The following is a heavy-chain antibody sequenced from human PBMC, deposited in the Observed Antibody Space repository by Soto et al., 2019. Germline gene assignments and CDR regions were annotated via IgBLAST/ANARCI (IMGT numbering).Heavy chain of an antibody. CDR2: IYYSGST. Sequence: SETLSLTCTVSGGSISSSSYYWDWIRQPPGKGLEWIGSIYYSGSTYYNPSLKSRVTISVDTSKNQFSLKLSSVTAADTAVYYCARHEWQWLVLRGGIGFDYWGQGTLVTVSS. D-gene: IGHD6-19*01. V-gene: IGHV4-39*01. CDR1: GGSISSSSYY. CDR3: ARHEWQWLVLRGGIGFDY. J-gene: IGHJ4*02.